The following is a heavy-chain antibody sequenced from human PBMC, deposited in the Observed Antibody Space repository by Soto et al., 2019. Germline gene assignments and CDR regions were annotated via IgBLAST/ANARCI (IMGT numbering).Heavy chain of an antibody. CDR1: GFTFRNHA. CDR3: VTGSSGTGGEDS. J-gene: IGHJ4*02. V-gene: IGHV3-23*01. Sequence: EVQLLESGGGLAQPGGSLRLVCAASGFTFRNHAMTWVRQAPVKGLEWVSTVSESGGVTYYADSVKCRFTISRDNSKNPLYLQMNSLRDEDTAVYYCVTGSSGTGGEDSWGPGALVTVSS. D-gene: IGHD3-10*01. CDR2: VSESGGVT.